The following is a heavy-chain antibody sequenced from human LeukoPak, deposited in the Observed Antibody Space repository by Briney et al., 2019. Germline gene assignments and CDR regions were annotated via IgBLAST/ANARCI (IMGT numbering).Heavy chain of an antibody. J-gene: IGHJ6*03. CDR2: IRSKANSYAT. CDR1: GFTFSGSA. D-gene: IGHD5-24*01. V-gene: IGHV3-73*01. CDR3: TSPGPHVEMATNYYYYMDV. Sequence: GGSLRLSCAGSGFTFSGSAIHWVRQASGKGLEWLGRIRSKANSYATAYAASVKGRFTISRDDSKNTAYLQMNSLKTEDTAVYYCTSPGPHVEMATNYYYYMDVWGKGTTVTVSS.